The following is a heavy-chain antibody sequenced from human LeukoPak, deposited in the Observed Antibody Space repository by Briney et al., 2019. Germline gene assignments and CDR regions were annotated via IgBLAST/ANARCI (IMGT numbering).Heavy chain of an antibody. J-gene: IGHJ4*02. CDR3: ARDWEAERSGSSEFDY. D-gene: IGHD1-26*01. CDR2: ISGDGGST. Sequence: PGGSLRLSCAASGFTFDDYAMHWVRQAQGKCLERVSLISGDGGSTYYADSVKGRFTISRDNAKNTLYLQMNSLRGEDTAVYYCARDWEAERSGSSEFDYWGQGTLVTVSS. CDR1: GFTFDDYA. V-gene: IGHV3-43*02.